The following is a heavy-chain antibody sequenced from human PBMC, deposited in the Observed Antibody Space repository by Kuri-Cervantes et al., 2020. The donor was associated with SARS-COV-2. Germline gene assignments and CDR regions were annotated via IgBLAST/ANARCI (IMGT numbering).Heavy chain of an antibody. CDR3: ARESIAANLGAFDI. D-gene: IGHD6-6*01. Sequence: GGSLRLSCAASGFTFSSYAMSWVRQAPGKGLEWVAFIRYDGSNKYYADSVKGRFTISRDNSKNTLYLQMNSLRAEDTAVYYCARESIAANLGAFDIWGQGTMVTVSS. CDR2: IRYDGSNK. V-gene: IGHV3-30*02. CDR1: GFTFSSYA. J-gene: IGHJ3*02.